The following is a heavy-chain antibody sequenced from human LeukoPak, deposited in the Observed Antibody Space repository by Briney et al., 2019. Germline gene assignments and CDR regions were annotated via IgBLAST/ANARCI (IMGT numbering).Heavy chain of an antibody. D-gene: IGHD3-3*01. CDR1: GFTFPSYT. CDR3: ARDSDWFRSFDY. J-gene: IGHJ4*02. Sequence: GRSLRLSCAASGFTFPSYTMNWVRRAPGKGLEWVSSISSRSGYIYYADSVKGRFTISRDNAKNSVYLQMDSLSAKDSAVYYCARDSDWFRSFDYWGQGSLVTVSS. CDR2: ISSRSGYI. V-gene: IGHV3-21*01.